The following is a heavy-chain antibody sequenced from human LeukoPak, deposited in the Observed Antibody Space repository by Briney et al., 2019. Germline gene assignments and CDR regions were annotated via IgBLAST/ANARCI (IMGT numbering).Heavy chain of an antibody. J-gene: IGHJ6*03. CDR1: GFTFSDYY. CDR3: ARLAAAAPRGNYMVV. V-gene: IGHV3-11*01. Sequence: GGSLRLSCAASGFTFSDYYMSWIRQAPGKGLECVSYISSSGSPIYYADSVKGRFTISRDNAKNSLYLQMNSLRAEDTAVYYCARLAAAAPRGNYMVVWGKGTTVTVSS. CDR2: ISSSGSPI. D-gene: IGHD6-13*01.